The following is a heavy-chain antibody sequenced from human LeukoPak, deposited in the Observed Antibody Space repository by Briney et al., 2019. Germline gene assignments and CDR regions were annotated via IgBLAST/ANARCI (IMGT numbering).Heavy chain of an antibody. CDR1: GFTFSSYA. CDR3: AKVPAIITAERQDY. J-gene: IGHJ4*02. CDR2: ISGSGGST. D-gene: IGHD1-1*01. V-gene: IGHV3-23*01. Sequence: PGGSLRLSCAASGFTFSSYAMSWVRQAPGKGLEWVSAISGSGGSTYYADSVKGRFTISRDNSKNTLYLQMNSLRAEDTAVYYCAKVPAIITAERQDYWGQGTLVTVSS.